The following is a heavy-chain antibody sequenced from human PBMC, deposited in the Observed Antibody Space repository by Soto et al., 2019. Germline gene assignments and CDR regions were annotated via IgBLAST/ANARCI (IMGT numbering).Heavy chain of an antibody. Sequence: GASVKVSCKASGYTFTSYYMHWVRQAPGQGLEWMGIINPSGGSTSYAQKFQGRVTMTRDTSTSTVYMELSSLRSEDTAVYYCARELVAARSRDALEIWGQGTMVTVSS. J-gene: IGHJ3*02. CDR2: INPSGGST. CDR1: GYTFTSYY. V-gene: IGHV1-46*03. CDR3: ARELVAARSRDALEI. D-gene: IGHD2-15*01.